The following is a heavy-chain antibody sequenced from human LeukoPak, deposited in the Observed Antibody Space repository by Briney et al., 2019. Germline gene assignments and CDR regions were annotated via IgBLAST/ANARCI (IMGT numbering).Heavy chain of an antibody. CDR3: AKDAYGGATFFYYMDV. CDR2: ISWNSGNI. Sequence: PGRSLRLSCAGSGFTFDDYAMHWVRQTPGTRLEWVSGISWNSGNIAYADFVAGRFTISRDNAKNSLSLQMNSLSDDDTAVYYCAKDAYGGATFFYYMDVWGKGTTVTVSS. J-gene: IGHJ6*03. CDR1: GFTFDDYA. V-gene: IGHV3-9*01. D-gene: IGHD2/OR15-2a*01.